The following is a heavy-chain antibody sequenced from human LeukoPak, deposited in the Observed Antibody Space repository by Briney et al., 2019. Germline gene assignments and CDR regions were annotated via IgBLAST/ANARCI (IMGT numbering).Heavy chain of an antibody. Sequence: GGSLRLSCAASGFTFDDYGMSWVRQAPGKGLEWVSGINWDGGSTGYADSVKGRLTISRDNAKNSLYLQMNSLRAEDTALYYWARGRLVDRAAGVWGKGTTVTVSS. D-gene: IGHD6-19*01. CDR3: ARGRLVDRAAGV. CDR1: GFTFDDYG. CDR2: INWDGGST. J-gene: IGHJ6*04. V-gene: IGHV3-20*04.